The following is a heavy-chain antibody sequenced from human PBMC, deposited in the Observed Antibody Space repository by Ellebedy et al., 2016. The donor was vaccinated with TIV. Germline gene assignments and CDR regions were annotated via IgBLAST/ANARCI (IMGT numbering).Heavy chain of an antibody. J-gene: IGHJ6*03. V-gene: IGHV1-46*01. D-gene: IGHD4-17*01. CDR2: INPSGGST. CDR1: GYSFTGYF. CDR3: ARVRQDYDYYYYYYMDV. Sequence: ASVKVSCKASGYSFTGYFMHWVRQAPGQGLEWMGIINPSGGSTSYAQKFQGRVTITADEFTSTAYMELSSLRSEDTAVYYCARVRQDYDYYYYYYMDVWGKGTTVTVSS.